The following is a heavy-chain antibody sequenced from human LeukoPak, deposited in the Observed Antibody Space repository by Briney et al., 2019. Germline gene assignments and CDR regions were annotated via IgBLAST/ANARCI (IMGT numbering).Heavy chain of an antibody. CDR1: GGSISSYY. V-gene: IGHV4-59*08. D-gene: IGHD4-11*01. J-gene: IGHJ5*02. CDR3: ARHNYYSNYGDWFDP. CDR2: IYYSGST. Sequence: SETLSLTCTVSGGSISSYYWSWIRQPPGKGLEWIGYIYYSGSTNYNPSLKSRVTISVDTSKNQFSLKLSSVTAADTAVYYCARHNYYSNYGDWFDPWAREPWSPSPQ.